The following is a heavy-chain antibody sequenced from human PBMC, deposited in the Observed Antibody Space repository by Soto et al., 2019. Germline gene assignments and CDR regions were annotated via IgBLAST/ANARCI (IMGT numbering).Heavy chain of an antibody. Sequence: QVQLQVSGPGLVKPSATLSLSCTVSTGSTNSFYWRWIRQPPGKGLQWLGYFFYTGSTNHNPSLKSRVTISLDMSSKQFSLRLSSVTAADTAMYYCARSRDGYNLNPIDQWGQGLLVTVSS. D-gene: IGHD5-12*01. CDR2: FFYTGST. J-gene: IGHJ4*02. CDR3: ARSRDGYNLNPIDQ. V-gene: IGHV4-59*01. CDR1: TGSTNSFY.